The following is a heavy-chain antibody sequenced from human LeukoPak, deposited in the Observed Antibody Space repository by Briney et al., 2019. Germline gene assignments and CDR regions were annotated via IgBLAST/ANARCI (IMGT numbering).Heavy chain of an antibody. CDR3: ARRRGVGGAFDI. Sequence: SETLSLTCAVYGGSFSGYYWSWIRQPPGKGLEWIGEINHSGSTNYNPSLKSRVTISVDTSKNQFSLKLSSVTAADTAVYYCARRRGVGGAFDIWGQGTMVTVPS. J-gene: IGHJ3*02. V-gene: IGHV4-34*01. D-gene: IGHD4-23*01. CDR1: GGSFSGYY. CDR2: INHSGST.